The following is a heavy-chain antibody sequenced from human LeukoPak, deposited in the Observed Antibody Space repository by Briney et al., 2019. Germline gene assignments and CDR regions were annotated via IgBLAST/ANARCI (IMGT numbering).Heavy chain of an antibody. CDR1: GGSISSGSYY. CDR3: ARDGLMYYYDSSGYYYQGWFDH. J-gene: IGHJ5*02. Sequence: PSETLSLTCTVSGGSISSGSYYWSWIRQPAGKGLEWIGRIYTSGSTNYNPSLKSRVTISVDTSKNQFSLKLSSVTAADTAVYYCARDGLMYYYDSSGYYYQGWFDHWGQGTLVTVSS. V-gene: IGHV4-61*02. CDR2: IYTSGST. D-gene: IGHD3-22*01.